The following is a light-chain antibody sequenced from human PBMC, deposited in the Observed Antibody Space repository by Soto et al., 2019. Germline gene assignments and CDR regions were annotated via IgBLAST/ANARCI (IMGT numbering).Light chain of an antibody. CDR1: QSMSNSN. Sequence: IVLTQSPGTLSLSPGDRATLSCRASQSMSNSNLAWYQHKPGQAPRLLIYGASNRATGIPARFSGSGSGTGFTLTINSLQSEDSAVYYCQQHNQWPITFGQGTRLEIK. CDR2: GAS. J-gene: IGKJ5*01. V-gene: IGKV3D-15*01. CDR3: QQHNQWPIT.